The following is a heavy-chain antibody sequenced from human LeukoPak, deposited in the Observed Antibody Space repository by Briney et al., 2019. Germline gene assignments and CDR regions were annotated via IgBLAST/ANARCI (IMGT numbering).Heavy chain of an antibody. D-gene: IGHD3-16*02. CDR2: IYTSGST. V-gene: IGHV4-61*02. CDR1: GGSISSGSYY. J-gene: IGHJ3*02. CDR3: ARSGVRLGELSLGVDI. Sequence: PSETLSLTCTVSGGSISSGSYYWSWIRQPAGKGLEWIGRIYTSGSTNYNPSLKSRVTISVDTSKNQFSLKLSSVTAADTAVYYCARSGVRLGELSLGVDIWGQGTMVTVSS.